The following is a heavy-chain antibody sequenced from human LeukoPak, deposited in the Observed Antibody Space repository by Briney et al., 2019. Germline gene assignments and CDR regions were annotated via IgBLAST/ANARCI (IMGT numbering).Heavy chain of an antibody. CDR1: GFTFSSYW. Sequence: SGGSLRLSCGASGFTFSSYWMSWVRQAPGKGLEWVSGISGSGDNTYYADSVKGRFTISRDNSKNTLYVQVNSLGTEDTAAYYCAKGSYYDSSGSFYFDYWGQGTLVTVSS. V-gene: IGHV3-23*01. D-gene: IGHD3-22*01. J-gene: IGHJ4*02. CDR2: ISGSGDNT. CDR3: AKGSYYDSSGSFYFDY.